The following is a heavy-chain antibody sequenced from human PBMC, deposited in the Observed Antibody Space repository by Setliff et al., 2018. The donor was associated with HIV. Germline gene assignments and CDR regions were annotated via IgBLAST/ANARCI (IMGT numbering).Heavy chain of an antibody. J-gene: IGHJ3*01. CDR2: INHSGST. CDR1: GGSLSGYH. V-gene: IGHV4-34*01. Sequence: SETLSLTCAVYGGSLSGYHWSWIRQSPEKGLEWIGEINHSGSTNYNPSLKSRVTMSVDTSKNQFSLKLSSVTAADTAVYYCARDSRGFSSGWYPLYAFDVWGQGTMVTVSS. CDR3: ARDSRGFSSGWYPLYAFDV. D-gene: IGHD6-19*01.